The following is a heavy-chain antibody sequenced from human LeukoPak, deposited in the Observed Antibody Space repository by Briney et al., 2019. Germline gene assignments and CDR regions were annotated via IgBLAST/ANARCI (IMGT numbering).Heavy chain of an antibody. CDR1: GGSISSSSYY. V-gene: IGHV4-61*05. Sequence: PSETLSLTCTVSGGSISSSSYYWGWIRQPPGKGLEWIGYIYYSGSTNYNPSLKSRVTISVDTSKNQFSLKLSSVTAADTAVYYCARHRRGLDCTNGVCHMYYFDYWGQGTLVTVSS. J-gene: IGHJ4*02. CDR2: IYYSGST. CDR3: ARHRRGLDCTNGVCHMYYFDY. D-gene: IGHD2-8*01.